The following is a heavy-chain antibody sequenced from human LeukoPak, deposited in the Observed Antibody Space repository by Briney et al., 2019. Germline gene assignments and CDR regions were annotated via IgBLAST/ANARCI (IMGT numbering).Heavy chain of an antibody. CDR1: GFTFSSYA. J-gene: IGHJ4*02. CDR3: AKDHLYGYYYGSGIDY. V-gene: IGHV3-23*01. D-gene: IGHD3-10*01. CDR2: ISGSGGST. Sequence: GGCLRLSCAASGFTFSSYAMSWVRQAPGKGLEWVSAISGSGGSTYYADSVKGRFTISRDNSKNTLYLQMNSLRAEDTAVYYCAKDHLYGYYYGSGIDYWGQGTLVTVSS.